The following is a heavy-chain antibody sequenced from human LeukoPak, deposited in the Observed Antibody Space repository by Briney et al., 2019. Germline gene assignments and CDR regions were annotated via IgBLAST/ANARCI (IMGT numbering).Heavy chain of an antibody. J-gene: IGHJ4*02. CDR1: GYTFTGYY. V-gene: IGHV1-2*02. Sequence: ASVKVSCKASGYTFTGYYMHWVRQAPGQGLEWMGWINPNSGGTNYAQKFQGRVTMTRDTSISTAYMELSRLRPDDTAVYYCATPSWFGELFVLDYWGQGTLVTVSS. CDR3: ATPSWFGELFVLDY. CDR2: INPNSGGT. D-gene: IGHD3-10*01.